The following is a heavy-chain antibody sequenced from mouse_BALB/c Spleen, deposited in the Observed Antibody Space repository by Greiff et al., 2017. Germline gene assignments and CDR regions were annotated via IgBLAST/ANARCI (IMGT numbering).Heavy chain of an antibody. V-gene: IGHV7-3*02. CDR3: ARAWDFDD. CDR1: GFPFTAYY. Sequence: EVQGVESGGGLVQPGGSLRPSCATSGFPFTAYYMSWVRQPPGKALEWLGFIRNKANGYTTEYSASVKGRFTISRDNSQSILYLQMNTLRAEDSATYYCARAWDFDDWGQGTSLTVSS. J-gene: IGHJ2*02. CDR2: IRNKANGYTT.